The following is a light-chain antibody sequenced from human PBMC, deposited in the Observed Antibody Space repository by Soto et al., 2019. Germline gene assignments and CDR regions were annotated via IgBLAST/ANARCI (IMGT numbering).Light chain of an antibody. V-gene: IGKV1-5*01. Sequence: DIQMTQSPSTLSASVGDRVTITCRASQSISSWLAWYQQKPGKAPKLLIYDASSLESGVPSRFSGSGSGTEFTRTISSLQPDDFETYYCQQYNSYSWTFGQGPKVQIK. J-gene: IGKJ1*01. CDR2: DAS. CDR1: QSISSW. CDR3: QQYNSYSWT.